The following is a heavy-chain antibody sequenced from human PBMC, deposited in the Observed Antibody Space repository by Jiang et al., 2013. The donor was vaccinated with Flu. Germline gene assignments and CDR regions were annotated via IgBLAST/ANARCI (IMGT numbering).Heavy chain of an antibody. J-gene: IGHJ4*02. V-gene: IGHV4-34*01. CDR1: GGSFSGYY. Sequence: LLKPSETLSLTCAVYGGSFSGYYWSWIRQPPGKGLEWIGEINHSGSTNYNPSLKSRVTISVDTSKNQFSLKLSSVTAADTAVYYCARGTPVVIEHWGQGTLVTVSS. D-gene: IGHD3-22*01. CDR3: ARGTPVVIEH. CDR2: INHSGST.